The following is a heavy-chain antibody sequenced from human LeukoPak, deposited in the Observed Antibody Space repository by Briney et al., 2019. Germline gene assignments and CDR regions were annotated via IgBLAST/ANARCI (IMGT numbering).Heavy chain of an antibody. V-gene: IGHV5-51*01. J-gene: IGHJ3*02. D-gene: IGHD5-12*01. CDR1: GFTFTSYW. CDR2: IYPGDSDT. CDR3: ARLSRSGDGYPLGAFDI. Sequence: PGGSLRLSCAASGFTFTSYWIGWVRQMPGKGLEWMGIIYPGDSDTRYSPSFQGQVTISADKSISTAYLQWSSLKASDTAMYYCARLSRSGDGYPLGAFDIWGQGTMVTVSS.